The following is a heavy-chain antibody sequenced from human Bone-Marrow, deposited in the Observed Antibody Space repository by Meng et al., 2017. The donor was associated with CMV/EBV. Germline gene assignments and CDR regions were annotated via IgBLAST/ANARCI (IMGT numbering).Heavy chain of an antibody. D-gene: IGHD3-16*01. CDR2: INANRGGT. CDR3: APEVADTHYFDY. J-gene: IGHJ4*02. CDR1: RYTFTGYY. V-gene: IGHV1-2*02. Sequence: ASVKVSCKASRYTFTGYYIHWVRQAPGKGLEWMGWINANRGGTSYAQKFQGRVTMTRDTSISTAYMELSRLTSDDTAVYYCAPEVADTHYFDYWGQGTLVTVAS.